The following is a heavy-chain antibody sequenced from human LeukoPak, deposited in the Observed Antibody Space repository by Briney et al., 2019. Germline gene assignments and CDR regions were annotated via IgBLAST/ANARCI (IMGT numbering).Heavy chain of an antibody. Sequence: GGSLRLSCAASGFTFDDYAMHRVRQAPGKGLEWVSGISWNRGSIGYADSVKGRFTISRDNAKNSLYLQMNSLRAEDMALYYCARGRSSGLWGALDIWGQGTLVSVSS. J-gene: IGHJ3*02. CDR3: ARGRSSGLWGALDI. CDR2: ISWNRGSI. D-gene: IGHD3-22*01. V-gene: IGHV3-9*03. CDR1: GFTFDDYA.